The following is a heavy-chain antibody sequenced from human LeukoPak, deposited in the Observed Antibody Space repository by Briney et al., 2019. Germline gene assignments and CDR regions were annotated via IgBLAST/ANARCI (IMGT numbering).Heavy chain of an antibody. V-gene: IGHV3-48*04. J-gene: IGHJ3*02. Sequence: GGSLRLSCAASGFTSSSYSMNWVRQAPGKGLEWVSYISSSSSTIYYADSVKGRFTISRDNAKNSLYLQMNSLRAEDTAVYYCARVGLTVTTRGAFDIWGQGTMVTVSS. CDR3: ARVGLTVTTRGAFDI. D-gene: IGHD4-17*01. CDR1: GFTSSSYS. CDR2: ISSSSSTI.